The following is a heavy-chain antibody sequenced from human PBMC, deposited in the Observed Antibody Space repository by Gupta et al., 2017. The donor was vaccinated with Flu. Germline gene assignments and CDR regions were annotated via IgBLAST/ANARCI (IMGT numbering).Heavy chain of an antibody. Sequence: QVQLVQSGAEVKKPGSSVKVSCKASGGTFSSYTISWVRQAPGQVLEWMGGIIPIFRAANYAQNFQGRVTITADESTSTSFMEVASLRSEDSAVYYCARGAVQKWFDSWGQGTLVTVSS. D-gene: IGHD1-1*01. CDR1: GGTFSSYT. V-gene: IGHV1-69*01. CDR3: ARGAVQKWFDS. J-gene: IGHJ5*01. CDR2: IIPIFRAA.